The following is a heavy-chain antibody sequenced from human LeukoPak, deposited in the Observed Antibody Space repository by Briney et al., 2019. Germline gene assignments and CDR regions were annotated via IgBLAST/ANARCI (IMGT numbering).Heavy chain of an antibody. V-gene: IGHV1-8*01. Sequence: ASVKVSCKASGYTFTSYDIHWVRQATGQGPEWMGWMNPNSGNTGYAQKFQGRVTMTRSTSISTAYMELSSLRPEDTAVYYCVRCAVGCYYNYGIDAWGQGTTVTVSS. CDR1: GYTFTSYD. D-gene: IGHD3-10*01. CDR2: MNPNSGNT. CDR3: VRCAVGCYYNYGIDA. J-gene: IGHJ6*02.